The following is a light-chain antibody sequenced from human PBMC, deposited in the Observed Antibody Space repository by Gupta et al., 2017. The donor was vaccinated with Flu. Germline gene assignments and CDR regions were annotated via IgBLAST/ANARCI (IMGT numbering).Light chain of an antibody. CDR3: QQRSNCRLT. Sequence: EIVCTQSPATMSLSPGEISTLSCRASQSVSSYLAWYQQKPGQAPRLLIYDASNRDTGIPARFSGSRTWTELTLAVSTLEPEDFAVYCCQQRSNCRLTFGQGTLMDIK. CDR1: QSVSSY. V-gene: IGKV3-11*01. J-gene: IGKJ5*01. CDR2: DAS.